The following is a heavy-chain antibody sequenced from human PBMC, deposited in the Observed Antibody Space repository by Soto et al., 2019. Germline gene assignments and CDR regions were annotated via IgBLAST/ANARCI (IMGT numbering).Heavy chain of an antibody. CDR2: ISWNSGSI. CDR1: GFTFDDYA. D-gene: IGHD6-19*01. CDR3: AKDRVMSSGWYFFLV. J-gene: IGHJ4*02. V-gene: IGHV3-9*01. Sequence: GGSLRLSCAASGFTFDDYAMHWVRQAPGKGLEWVSGISWNSGSIGYADSVKGRFTISRDNAKNSLYLQMNSLRAEDTALYYCAKDRVMSSGWYFFLVWGQGTLVTVSS.